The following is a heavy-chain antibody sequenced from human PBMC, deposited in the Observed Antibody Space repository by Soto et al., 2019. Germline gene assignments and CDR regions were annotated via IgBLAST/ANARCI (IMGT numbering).Heavy chain of an antibody. CDR3: AREYIQSNTGWFDP. Sequence: GESLKISCNGSGYSFTIYWISLVLQMPGKGLEWMGRIDPSDSYTNYSPSFQGHVTISADKSISTAYLQWSSLKASDTAMYYCAREYIQSNTGWFDPWGQGTLVTVSS. CDR1: GYSFTIYW. V-gene: IGHV5-10-1*01. D-gene: IGHD6-6*01. J-gene: IGHJ5*02. CDR2: IDPSDSYT.